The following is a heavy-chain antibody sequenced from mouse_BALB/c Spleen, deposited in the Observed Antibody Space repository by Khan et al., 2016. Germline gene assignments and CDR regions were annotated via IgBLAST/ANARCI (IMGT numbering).Heavy chain of an antibody. V-gene: IGHV3-2*02. J-gene: IGHJ2*01. CDR3: ARSGFDSGSRYYFAY. CDR2: IHYSGTT. D-gene: IGHD1-1*01. CDR1: DYSITNDYA. Sequence: EVQLQESGPGLVKPSQSLSLTCTVSDYSITNDYAWNWIRQFPGNKLEWMGYIHYSGTTRSNPSLKSRISITRDTSKNQFFLQLNSVTAEDTATYYSARSGFDSGSRYYFAYWGQGTTLSVSS.